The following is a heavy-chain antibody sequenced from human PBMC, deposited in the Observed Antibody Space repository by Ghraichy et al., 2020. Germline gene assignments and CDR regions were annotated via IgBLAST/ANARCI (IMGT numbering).Heavy chain of an antibody. Sequence: SETLSLTCTVSGGSIINGDYYWSWHRQPPGKGLEWIGYIYYSGNTFSNSSIKRRVIISVDTSKNQFSLRLTTVTAADTAVYYCARERVSWSGSHHDMDVWGQGTTVTVSS. J-gene: IGHJ6*02. D-gene: IGHD3-3*01. CDR3: ARERVSWSGSHHDMDV. CDR2: IYYSGNT. V-gene: IGHV4-30-4*08. CDR1: GGSIINGDYY.